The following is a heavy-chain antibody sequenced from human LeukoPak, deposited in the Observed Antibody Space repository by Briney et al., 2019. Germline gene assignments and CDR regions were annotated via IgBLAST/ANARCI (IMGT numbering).Heavy chain of an antibody. J-gene: IGHJ3*02. CDR3: ARDPCLVWSRPSAFDI. CDR2: INPNSGGT. D-gene: IGHD3-10*01. Sequence: ASVKVSCKASGYTFTGYYMHWVRQAPGQGLEWMGWINPNSGGTNYAQKFQGRVTMTRDTSISTAYMELSRLRSDDTAVYYCARDPCLVWSRPSAFDIWGQGTMVTVSS. CDR1: GYTFTGYY. V-gene: IGHV1-2*02.